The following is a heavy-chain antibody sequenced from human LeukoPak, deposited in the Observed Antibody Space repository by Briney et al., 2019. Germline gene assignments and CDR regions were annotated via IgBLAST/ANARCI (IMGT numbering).Heavy chain of an antibody. CDR2: IYYSGST. V-gene: IGHV4-59*12. J-gene: IGHJ5*02. D-gene: IGHD3-3*01. CDR3: ARDQIPSLYYDFWSGYPSWFDP. CDR1: GGSISSYY. Sequence: SETLSLTCTVSGGSISSYYWSWIRQPPGKGLEWIGYIYYSGSTNYNPSLKSRVTMSVDTSKNQFSLKLSSVTAADTAVYYCARDQIPSLYYDFWSGYPSWFDPWGQGTLVTVSS.